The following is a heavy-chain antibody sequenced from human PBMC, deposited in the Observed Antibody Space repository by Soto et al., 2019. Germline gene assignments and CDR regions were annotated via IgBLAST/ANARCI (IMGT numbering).Heavy chain of an antibody. CDR1: GGSISSGGYY. J-gene: IGHJ3*02. D-gene: IGHD1-26*01. V-gene: IGHV4-31*03. Sequence: QVQLQESGPGLVKPSQTLSLTRTVSGGSISSGGYYWSWIRQHPGKGLEWIGYIYYSGSTYYNPSLKSRVTISVDTSKNQFSLKLSSVTAADTAVYYCASTWELLRSGRYAFDIWGQGTMVTVSS. CDR2: IYYSGST. CDR3: ASTWELLRSGRYAFDI.